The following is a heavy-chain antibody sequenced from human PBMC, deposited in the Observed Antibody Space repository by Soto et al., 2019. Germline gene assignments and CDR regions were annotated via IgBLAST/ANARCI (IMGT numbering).Heavy chain of an antibody. CDR3: ARAYYDFWSGPNWFDP. CDR2: INSDGSST. D-gene: IGHD3-3*01. CDR1: GFTFSSYW. J-gene: IGHJ5*02. V-gene: IGHV3-74*01. Sequence: EVQLVESGGGLVQPGGSLRLSCAASGFTFSSYWMHWVRQAPGKGLVWVSRINSDGSSTSYADSVKGRFTSSRDNAKNTLYLQMNSLRAEDTAVYYCARAYYDFWSGPNWFDPWGQGTLVTVSS.